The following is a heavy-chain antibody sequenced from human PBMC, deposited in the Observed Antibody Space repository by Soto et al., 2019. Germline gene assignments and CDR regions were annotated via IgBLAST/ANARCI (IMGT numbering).Heavy chain of an antibody. CDR1: GYTFTSYY. Sequence: ASVKVSCKASGYTFTSYYMHWVRQAPRQGLEWMGIINPSGGSTSYAQKFQGRVTMTRDTSTSTVYMELSSLRSEDTAVYYCARDDYGSGSYPYYYGMDVWGQGTTVTVSS. J-gene: IGHJ6*02. V-gene: IGHV1-46*01. CDR3: ARDDYGSGSYPYYYGMDV. CDR2: INPSGGST. D-gene: IGHD3-10*01.